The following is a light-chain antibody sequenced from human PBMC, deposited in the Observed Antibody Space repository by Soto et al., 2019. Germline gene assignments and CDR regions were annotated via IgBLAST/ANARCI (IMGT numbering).Light chain of an antibody. CDR2: DAS. J-gene: IGKJ4*01. Sequence: ETVLTQSPATLSLSPGERAILSCRASQNVNRYVAWYQQKPGQAPRLLIYDASTRAAGVPARFSGSGSGTDFSLSISSLEPEDFAVYYCQEHNSFGGGTKVEIK. CDR3: QEHNS. CDR1: QNVNRY. V-gene: IGKV3-11*01.